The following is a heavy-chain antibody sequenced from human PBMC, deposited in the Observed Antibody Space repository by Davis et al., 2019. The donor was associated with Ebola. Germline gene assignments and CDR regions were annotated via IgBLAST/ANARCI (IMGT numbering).Heavy chain of an antibody. CDR3: TRESNWGPRYFDY. D-gene: IGHD7-27*01. Sequence: GESLKISCAASGFTFSDAWMTWVRQAPGKGLEWVGRIQSKTDGGTTDFAAPVKGRFTISRDDSKNTLGLQMNSLRAEDTAFYYCTRESNWGPRYFDYWGQGTLVTVSS. V-gene: IGHV3-15*01. CDR1: GFTFSDAW. J-gene: IGHJ4*02. CDR2: IQSKTDGGTT.